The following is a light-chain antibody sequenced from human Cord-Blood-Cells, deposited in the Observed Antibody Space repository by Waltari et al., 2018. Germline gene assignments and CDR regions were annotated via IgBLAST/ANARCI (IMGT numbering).Light chain of an antibody. J-gene: IGLJ2*01. V-gene: IGLV2-8*01. Sequence: QSALTQPPSASRSPGQSVTISCPGTSSDVGGYNYVSWYQQHPATAPKLMIYEVSKRPSGVPDRCSGSKSGNTASLTVSGLQAEDEADYYCSSYAGSNNLVFGGGTKLTVL. CDR1: SSDVGGYNY. CDR2: EVS. CDR3: SSYAGSNNLV.